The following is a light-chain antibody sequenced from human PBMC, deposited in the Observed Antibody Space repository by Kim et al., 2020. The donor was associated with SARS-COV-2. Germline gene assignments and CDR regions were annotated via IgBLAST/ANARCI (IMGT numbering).Light chain of an antibody. CDR1: SGHSSYG. CDR3: QTWGTGIQV. Sequence: QSVLTQSPSASASLGASVKLTCTLSSGHSSYGIAWHQQQPEKGPRYLMKLNSDGSHSKGDGIPDRFSGSSSGAERYLTISSLQSEDEADYYCQTWGTGIQVFGGGTQLTVL. V-gene: IGLV4-69*01. J-gene: IGLJ2*01. CDR2: LNSDGSH.